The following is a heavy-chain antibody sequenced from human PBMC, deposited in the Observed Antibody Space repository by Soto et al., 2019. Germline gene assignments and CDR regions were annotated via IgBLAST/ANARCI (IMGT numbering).Heavy chain of an antibody. CDR3: ARDEGLNDFWSGPYYYYMDV. CDR2: ISSSGSTI. V-gene: IGHV3-11*01. Sequence: GVPLRLSCAASGFTFSDYYMSWISQNTGKGLEWVSYISSSGSTIYYADSVKGRFTISRDNAKNSLYLQMNSLRAEGTAVYYCARDEGLNDFWSGPYYYYMDVWGKGTTVTVSS. J-gene: IGHJ6*03. CDR1: GFTFSDYY. D-gene: IGHD3-3*01.